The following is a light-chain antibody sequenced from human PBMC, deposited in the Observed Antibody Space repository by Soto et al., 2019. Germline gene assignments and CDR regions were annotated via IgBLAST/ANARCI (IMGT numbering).Light chain of an antibody. Sequence: DIQLTQAPSFRSASAGDTVTITCRASQDIRSYLAWYQQKAGRAPKLLIYAASTLQSEVPSRFSGSGSGTEFTLTISSLQPEDFATYYCQQRHSYPITFGQGTRLEIK. CDR3: QQRHSYPIT. J-gene: IGKJ5*01. CDR1: QDIRSY. V-gene: IGKV1-9*01. CDR2: AAS.